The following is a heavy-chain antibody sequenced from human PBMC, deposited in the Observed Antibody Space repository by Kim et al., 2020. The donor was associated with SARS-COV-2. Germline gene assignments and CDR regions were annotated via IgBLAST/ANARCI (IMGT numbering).Heavy chain of an antibody. CDR3: AKRSGRDGYPFDY. Sequence: GGSLRLSCAASGFTFDSHAVGWVRQAPGKGLEWVSVIHSGGTGTYYTDSVKGRFTISRDNSKNTLYLQMNSLRAEDTAVYYCAKRSGRDGYPFDYWGQGTLVTVSS. D-gene: IGHD5-12*01. J-gene: IGHJ4*02. CDR2: IHSGGTGT. CDR1: GFTFDSHA. V-gene: IGHV3-23*03.